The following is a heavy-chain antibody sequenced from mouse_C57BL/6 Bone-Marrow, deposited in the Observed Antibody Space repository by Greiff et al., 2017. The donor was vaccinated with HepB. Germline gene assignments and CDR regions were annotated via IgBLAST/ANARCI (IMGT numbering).Heavy chain of an antibody. CDR3: ARTSTTVVAHWYFDV. Sequence: VQLQQPGAELVKPGASVKLSCKASGYTFTSYWMHWVKQRPGRGLEWIGRIDPNSGGTKYNEKFKSKATLTVDKPSSTAYMQLSSLTSEDSAVYYCARTSTTVVAHWYFDVWGTGTTVTVSS. V-gene: IGHV1-72*01. CDR1: GYTFTSYW. CDR2: IDPNSGGT. D-gene: IGHD1-1*01. J-gene: IGHJ1*03.